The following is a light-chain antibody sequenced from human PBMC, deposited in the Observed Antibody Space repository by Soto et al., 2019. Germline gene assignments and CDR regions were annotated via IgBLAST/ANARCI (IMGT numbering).Light chain of an antibody. CDR3: QKYDSSPN. Sequence: DIQMTHSPCSLSASVVERVTITCLPSRVIGNALAWYRPKTGTVPKLLIHSASTLQSGVPSLFSGSGSGRDFTLTISSLQPEDVASYYCQKYDSSPNFGPGTKVDIK. CDR1: RVIGNA. J-gene: IGKJ1*01. V-gene: IGKV1-27*01. CDR2: SAS.